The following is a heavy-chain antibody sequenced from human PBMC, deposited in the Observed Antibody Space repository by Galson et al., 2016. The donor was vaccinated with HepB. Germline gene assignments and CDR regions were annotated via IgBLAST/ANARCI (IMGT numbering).Heavy chain of an antibody. D-gene: IGHD6-13*01. V-gene: IGHV3-74*01. J-gene: IGHJ4*02. CDR1: GFTFSSHW. CDR3: RIGTAGLDY. Sequence: SLRLSCAASGFTFSSHWMHWVRQAPGKGLVCVSRLKSDGRSTYYADSVKGRFTISRDNAKNTLYLQMNSLGAEDTAVYYCRIGTAGLDYWGQGTLATVSS. CDR2: LKSDGRST.